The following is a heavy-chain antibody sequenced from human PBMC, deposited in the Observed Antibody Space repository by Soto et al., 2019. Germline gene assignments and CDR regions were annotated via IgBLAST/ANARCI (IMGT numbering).Heavy chain of an antibody. CDR3: ARTESGYSYGFADV. V-gene: IGHV5-51*01. D-gene: IGHD5-18*01. CDR2: IYPGDSDT. Sequence: GDSLKISCKKSSYCFTSYWIGWVLQIPRNGLEWMVIIYPGDSDTRYSPSFQGQVTISADKSISTAYLQWSSLKASDTAMYYCARTESGYSYGFADVWGQGTTVTVSS. J-gene: IGHJ6*02. CDR1: SYCFTSYW.